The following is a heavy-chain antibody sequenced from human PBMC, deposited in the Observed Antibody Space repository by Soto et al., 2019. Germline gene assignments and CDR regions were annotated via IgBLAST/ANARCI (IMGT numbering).Heavy chain of an antibody. CDR1: GFTFDTYW. CDR2: INSDGTIS. CDR3: ARLSGDHSAFFSYGMDA. V-gene: IGHV3-74*01. D-gene: IGHD2-21*01. Sequence: GSLRLSCAASGFTFDTYWMNWVRQAPGKGPEWLSGINSDGTISSYADSVKGRFTISRDNARNILSLQMNSLTADDTAVYYCARLSGDHSAFFSYGMDAWGQGTTVTVSS. J-gene: IGHJ6*02.